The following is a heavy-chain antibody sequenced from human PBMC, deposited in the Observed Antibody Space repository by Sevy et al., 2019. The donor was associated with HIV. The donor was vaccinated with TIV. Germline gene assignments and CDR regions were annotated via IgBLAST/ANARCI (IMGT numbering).Heavy chain of an antibody. J-gene: IGHJ4*02. V-gene: IGHV3-11*01. Sequence: SLKISCAASGFTFSDYYMSWIRQAPGKGLEWVSYISSSGSTIYYADSVKGRFTISRDNAKNSLYLQMNSLRAEDTAVYYCARAGDPSEFDYWGQGTLVTVSS. CDR3: ARAGDPSEFDY. CDR1: GFTFSDYY. CDR2: ISSSGSTI. D-gene: IGHD3-10*01.